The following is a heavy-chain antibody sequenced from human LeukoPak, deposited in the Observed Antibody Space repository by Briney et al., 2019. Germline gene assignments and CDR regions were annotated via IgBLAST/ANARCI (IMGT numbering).Heavy chain of an antibody. Sequence: ASVKVSCKASGYTFTTYGISWVRQAPGQGLEWLGWISAYNGNTNYAQKFQGRVTMTRDTSTSTVYMELSSLRSEDTAVYYCASAPVAGTGRYFDYWGQGTLVTVSS. J-gene: IGHJ4*02. D-gene: IGHD6-19*01. CDR2: ISAYNGNT. CDR3: ASAPVAGTGRYFDY. CDR1: GYTFTTYG. V-gene: IGHV1-18*01.